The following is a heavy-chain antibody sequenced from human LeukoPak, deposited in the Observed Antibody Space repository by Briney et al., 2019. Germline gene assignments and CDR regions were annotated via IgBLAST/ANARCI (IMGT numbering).Heavy chain of an antibody. CDR2: ISPNSGGT. J-gene: IGHJ5*01. D-gene: IGHD6-19*01. Sequence: ASVQVSCQGSGYTFTGYYLHWVRPPPAQGVEWMGWISPNSGGTNYAQKFQCSVTMTRDTSISTAYMELSRLRSDDTAVYYCARPIRYSSGWYGYWGHGTLVSASS. CDR1: GYTFTGYY. CDR3: ARPIRYSSGWYGY. V-gene: IGHV1-2*02.